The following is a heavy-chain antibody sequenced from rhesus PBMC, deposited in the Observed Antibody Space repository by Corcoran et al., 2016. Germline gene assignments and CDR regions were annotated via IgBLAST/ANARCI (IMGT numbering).Heavy chain of an antibody. V-gene: IGHV4-80*01. CDR2: INGYTGST. CDR1: GASISSYW. CDR3: ARISPDGALQFLEWLVRVANFDY. Sequence: QVQLQESGPGLVKPSETLSLTCAVSGASISSYWWSWIRQPPGKGLEWFGEINGYTGSTYYNPSLKRRVTISKDASKNQFSLKLISVTAADTAVDYCARISPDGALQFLEWLVRVANFDYWGQGVLVTVSS. D-gene: IGHD3-3*01. J-gene: IGHJ4*01.